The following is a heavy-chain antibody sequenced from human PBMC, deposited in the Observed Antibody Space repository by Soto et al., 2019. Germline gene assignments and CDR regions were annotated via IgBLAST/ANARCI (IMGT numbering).Heavy chain of an antibody. D-gene: IGHD3-16*01. CDR3: AHIPNYYQYDWFDP. J-gene: IGHJ5*02. V-gene: IGHV2-5*02. Sequence: QITLKESGPTLVKLTQTLTLTCTFSGFSLTTRGVGVGWIRQPPGKALECLALIYWDDDKRYSPSLQSRLSITKDTSKNQVVLTMTNVDPVDTATYYCAHIPNYYQYDWFDPWGQGTLVSVSS. CDR1: GFSLTTRGVG. CDR2: IYWDDDK.